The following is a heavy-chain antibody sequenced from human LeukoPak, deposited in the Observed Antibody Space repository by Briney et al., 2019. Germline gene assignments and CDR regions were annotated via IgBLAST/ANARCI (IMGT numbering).Heavy chain of an antibody. D-gene: IGHD3-3*01. Sequence: SETLSLTCTVSGGSISSGDYYWSWIRQPPGKGLEWIGYIYYSGSTYYNPSLKSRVTISVDTSKNQFSLKLSSVTAADTAVYYCARASSGTGLGFDPRGQGTLVTVSS. V-gene: IGHV4-30-4*01. CDR2: IYYSGST. J-gene: IGHJ5*02. CDR1: GGSISSGDYY. CDR3: ARASSGTGLGFDP.